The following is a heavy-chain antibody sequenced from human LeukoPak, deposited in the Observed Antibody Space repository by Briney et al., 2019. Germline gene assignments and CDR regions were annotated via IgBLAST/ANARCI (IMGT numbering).Heavy chain of an antibody. CDR3: ARGGGSSGRYALKY. D-gene: IGHD6-19*01. CDR1: GFTFSSYA. Sequence: GGSLRLSCAASGFTFSSYAVHWVRQAPGKGLEWVAVISYDGSNKYYADSVKGRFTISRDNSKNTLYLQMNSLIAEDTAVYYCARGGGSSGRYALKYWGQGTLVTVSS. J-gene: IGHJ4*02. V-gene: IGHV3-30-3*01. CDR2: ISYDGSNK.